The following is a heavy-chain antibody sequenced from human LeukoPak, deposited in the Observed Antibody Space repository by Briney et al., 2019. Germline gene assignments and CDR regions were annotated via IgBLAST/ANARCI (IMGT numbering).Heavy chain of an antibody. V-gene: IGHV1-3*01. CDR2: INAGNGNT. CDR1: RYTFTSYA. D-gene: IGHD2-2*02. J-gene: IGHJ3*02. Sequence: GASVKVSCKASRYTFTSYAVHWVRQAHGQRLEWMGWINAGNGNTKYSQKFQGRVTITRDTSASTAYMELSSLRSEDTAVYYCARDCSCTSCYIAFDIWGQGTTVTVSS. CDR3: ARDCSCTSCYIAFDI.